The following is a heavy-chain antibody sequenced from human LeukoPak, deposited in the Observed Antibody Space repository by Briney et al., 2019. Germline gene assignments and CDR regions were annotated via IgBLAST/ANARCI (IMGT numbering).Heavy chain of an antibody. CDR3: ARTELLLFWFDP. CDR1: GGSFSGYY. J-gene: IGHJ5*02. Sequence: SETLSLTCAVYGGSFSGYYWSWIRQPPGKGLEWIGEINHSGSTNYNPSLKSRVTISVDTSKNQFSLKLSSVTAADTAVYYCARTELLLFWFDPWGQGTLVTVSS. V-gene: IGHV4-34*01. D-gene: IGHD1-26*01. CDR2: INHSGST.